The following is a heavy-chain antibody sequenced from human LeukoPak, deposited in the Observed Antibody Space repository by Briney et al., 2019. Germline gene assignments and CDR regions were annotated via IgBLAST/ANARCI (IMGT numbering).Heavy chain of an antibody. CDR3: AGYSSGWRPLDY. CDR2: ISGSGGST. V-gene: IGHV3-23*01. Sequence: WGSLRLSCAASGFTFSSYAMSWVRQAPGKGLEWVSAISGSGGSTYYADSVKGRFTISRDNSKNTLYLQMNSLRAEDTAVYYCAGYSSGWRPLDYWGQGTLVTVSS. CDR1: GFTFSSYA. J-gene: IGHJ4*02. D-gene: IGHD6-19*01.